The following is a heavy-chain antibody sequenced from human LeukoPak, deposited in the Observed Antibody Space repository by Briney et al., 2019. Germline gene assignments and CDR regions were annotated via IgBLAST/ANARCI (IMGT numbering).Heavy chain of an antibody. CDR2: IMQDGSDK. CDR1: GFTSSTYW. CDR3: VRTRGWAYFDY. Sequence: GGSLRLSCAASGFTSSTYWMSWVRQAPGKGLEWVANIMQDGSDKYSVDSVRGRFTISRDNAKNSLYLQMDSLRAEDTAVYYCVRTRGWAYFDYWGQGTLVTVSS. V-gene: IGHV3-7*01. D-gene: IGHD6-19*01. J-gene: IGHJ4*02.